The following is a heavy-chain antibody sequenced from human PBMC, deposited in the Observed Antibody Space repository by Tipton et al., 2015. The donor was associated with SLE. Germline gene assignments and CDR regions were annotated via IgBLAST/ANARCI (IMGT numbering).Heavy chain of an antibody. CDR3: ATPRGGASPRDS. Sequence: QLVQSGAEVKKPGASVKVSCKASGYTFTDYDISWVRQAPGQGLEWIGWFSPYNGNGNSGQAFQGRATITTDTSTGTAYMELKILTSDDTAVYYCATPRGGASPRDSWGQGTLVTVTS. V-gene: IGHV1-18*04. CDR1: GYTFTDYD. J-gene: IGHJ5*01. CDR2: FSPYNGNG. D-gene: IGHD3-16*01.